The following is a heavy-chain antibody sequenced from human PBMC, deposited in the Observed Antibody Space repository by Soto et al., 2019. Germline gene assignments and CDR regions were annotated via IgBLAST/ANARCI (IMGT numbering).Heavy chain of an antibody. CDR2: IDPSDSYT. Sequence: PGESLKISCKGSGYSFTSYWISWVRQMPGKGLEWMGRIDPSDSYTNYSPSFQGHVTISADKSISTAYLQWSSLKASDTAMYYCARLWCWEQHLPTLGMDVWGQGTTVTVSS. V-gene: IGHV5-10-1*01. CDR1: GYSFTSYW. J-gene: IGHJ6*02. D-gene: IGHD6-13*01. CDR3: ARLWCWEQHLPTLGMDV.